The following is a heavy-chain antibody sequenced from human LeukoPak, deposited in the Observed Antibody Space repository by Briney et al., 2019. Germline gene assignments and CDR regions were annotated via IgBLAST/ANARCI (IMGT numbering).Heavy chain of an antibody. Sequence: SETLSLTCTVSGGSMTTYFWTWIRQPAGKGLEWIGRIYASGSTNYNPSLKSRVTMSVDTSKNQFSLKLKSVTAADTAVYYCARCGGDYYFDYWGQGTLVTVSS. CDR2: IYASGST. CDR1: GGSMTTYF. V-gene: IGHV4-4*07. CDR3: ARCGGDYYFDY. D-gene: IGHD2-21*02. J-gene: IGHJ4*02.